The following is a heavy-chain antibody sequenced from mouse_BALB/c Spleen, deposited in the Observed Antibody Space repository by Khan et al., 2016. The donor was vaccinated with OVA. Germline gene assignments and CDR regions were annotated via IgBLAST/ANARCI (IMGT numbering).Heavy chain of an antibody. Sequence: QIQLVQSGPELKKPGETVKISCKASGYTFTNYGMNWVKQAPGKGLKWMGWINTYTGEPTYADDFKGRFAFSLETSASPAYLQINNLKNEDMATYFCARLGDYDGGYVMDYWGQGTSVTVSS. CDR2: INTYTGEP. V-gene: IGHV9-1*02. CDR3: ARLGDYDGGYVMDY. J-gene: IGHJ4*01. CDR1: GYTFTNYG. D-gene: IGHD2-4*01.